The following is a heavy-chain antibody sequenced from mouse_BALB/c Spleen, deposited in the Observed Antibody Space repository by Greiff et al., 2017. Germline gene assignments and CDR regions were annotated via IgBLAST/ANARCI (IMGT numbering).Heavy chain of an antibody. V-gene: IGHV1-4*02. D-gene: IGHD1-1*01. CDR2: INPSSGYT. CDR3: ARGDYGSGAWFAY. J-gene: IGHJ3*01. CDR1: GYTFTSYT. Sequence: QVQLQQSAAELARPGASVKMSCKASGYTFTSYTMHWVKQRPGQGLEWIGYINPSSGYTEYNQKFKDKTTLTADKSSSTAYMQLSSLTSEDSAVYYCARGDYGSGAWFAYWGQGTLVTVSA.